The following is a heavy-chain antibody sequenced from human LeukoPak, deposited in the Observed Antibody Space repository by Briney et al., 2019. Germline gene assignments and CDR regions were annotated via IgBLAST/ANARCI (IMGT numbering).Heavy chain of an antibody. V-gene: IGHV1-18*01. CDR1: GYTFTSYG. CDR3: ARDLRAVAGTIFDY. D-gene: IGHD6-19*01. Sequence: SVKVSCKASGYTFTSYGISWVRQAPGQGLEWMGWISAYNGNTKYAQKLQGRVTMTTDTSKSTAYMEMRSLRSDDTAVYYCARDLRAVAGTIFDYWGQGTLVTVSS. J-gene: IGHJ4*02. CDR2: ISAYNGNT.